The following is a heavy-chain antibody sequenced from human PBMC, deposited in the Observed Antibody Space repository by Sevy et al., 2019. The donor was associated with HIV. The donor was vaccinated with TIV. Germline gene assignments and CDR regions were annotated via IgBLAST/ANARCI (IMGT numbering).Heavy chain of an antibody. J-gene: IGHJ4*02. CDR1: GDSFSSYF. CDR3: ARSNWVPATNGFSKSYYFDY. CDR2: INTRGST. Sequence: TENLSLTCTVSGDSFSSYFWAWIRQPAGKGLEWIGRINTRGSTNYNPSLKSRVTMTVDTSKSQFSLKVTSLTAADTAIYFRARSNWVPATNGFSKSYYFDYWGQGSLVNVSS. D-gene: IGHD2-2*01. V-gene: IGHV4-4*07.